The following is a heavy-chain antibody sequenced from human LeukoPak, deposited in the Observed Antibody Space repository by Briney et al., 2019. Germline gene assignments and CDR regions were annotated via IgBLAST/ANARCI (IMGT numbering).Heavy chain of an antibody. Sequence: GGSLRLSCAASGFTFSNAWMSWVRQAPGKGLEWVSSISSSSSYIYYADSVKGRFTISRDNAKNSLYLQMNSLRAEDTAVYYCARGQPHDYGDYGANFDYWGQGTLVTVSS. CDR3: ARGQPHDYGDYGANFDY. V-gene: IGHV3-21*01. D-gene: IGHD4-17*01. CDR2: ISSSSSYI. J-gene: IGHJ4*02. CDR1: GFTFSNAW.